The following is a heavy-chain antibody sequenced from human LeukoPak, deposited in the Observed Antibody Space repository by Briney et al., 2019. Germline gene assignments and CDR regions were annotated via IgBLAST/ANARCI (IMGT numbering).Heavy chain of an antibody. CDR3: ARGVPYDSWSGPHYSDY. Sequence: GGSLRLSCAAPGFTFSNYWMTWVRQAPGKGLEWVANINRDGSERYYVDSVKGRFTISRDDAKSSLYLQMNSLRAEDTAVYYCARGVPYDSWSGPHYSDYWGQGTLVTVSS. CDR1: GFTFSNYW. CDR2: INRDGSER. D-gene: IGHD3-3*01. J-gene: IGHJ4*02. V-gene: IGHV3-7*03.